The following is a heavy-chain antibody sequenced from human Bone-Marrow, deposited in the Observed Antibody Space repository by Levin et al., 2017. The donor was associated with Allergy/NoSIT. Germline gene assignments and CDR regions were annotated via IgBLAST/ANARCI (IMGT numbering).Heavy chain of an antibody. CDR1: GGSISSHY. V-gene: IGHV4-59*08. D-gene: IGHD2-15*01. Sequence: LSHTLSLTCTVSGGSISSHYLSWIRQPPGKGLEWIGYIYYSGSTNYNPSLKSRVSISVDTSKNQFSLTLSSVTAADTAVYYCARGLATFNWFDPWGQGTLVTVSS. CDR3: ARGLATFNWFDP. CDR2: IYYSGST. J-gene: IGHJ5*02.